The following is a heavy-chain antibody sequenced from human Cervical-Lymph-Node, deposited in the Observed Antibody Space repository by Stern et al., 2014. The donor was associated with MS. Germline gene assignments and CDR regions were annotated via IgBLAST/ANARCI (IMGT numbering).Heavy chain of an antibody. CDR1: GAPVNSGGYY. D-gene: IGHD3-16*01. J-gene: IGHJ3*02. CDR2: IHHRGAT. CDR3: AAIGPLMEGAAFDI. Sequence: QVQLVESGPGLVKPSQTLSLSCTVPGAPVNSGGYYWTWIRQVPGKGLEWIGYIHHRGATFYNPPLKSRVTISVDTSENQVSLMLSSVTAADTAVYYCAAIGPLMEGAAFDIWGQGTLVTVSS. V-gene: IGHV4-31*03.